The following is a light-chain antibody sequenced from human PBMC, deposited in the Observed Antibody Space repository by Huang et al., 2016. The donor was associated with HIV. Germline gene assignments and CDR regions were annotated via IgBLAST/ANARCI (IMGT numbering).Light chain of an antibody. CDR2: KAS. V-gene: IGKV1-5*03. Sequence: DIQMTQSPSTLSASGGDRVTITCRASQTVTWWLAWYQQKPGKAPKVLIYKASNLQSGVPSRFMGSGSGTEFTLTISSLQPDDFATYYCQQYNTYPWTFGQGTKVEIK. CDR1: QTVTWW. CDR3: QQYNTYPWT. J-gene: IGKJ1*01.